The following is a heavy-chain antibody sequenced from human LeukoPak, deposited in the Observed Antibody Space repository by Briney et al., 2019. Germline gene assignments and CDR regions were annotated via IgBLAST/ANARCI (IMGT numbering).Heavy chain of an antibody. V-gene: IGHV4-34*01. CDR3: AREGTSGTHLNWFDP. J-gene: IGHJ5*02. CDR1: VGSFSGYY. CDR2: INHSGST. Sequence: SETLSLTCAVYVGSFSGYYWSWIRQPPGKGLEWIGEINHSGSTNYNPSLKSRVTISVDTSKNQFSLKLSSVTAADTAVYYCAREGTSGTHLNWFDPWGQGTLVTVSS. D-gene: IGHD1-1*01.